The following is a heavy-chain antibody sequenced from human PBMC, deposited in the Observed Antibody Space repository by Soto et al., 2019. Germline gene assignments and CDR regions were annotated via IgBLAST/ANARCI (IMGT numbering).Heavy chain of an antibody. CDR3: ARVVSSGKYCSDGSCCPPLYYYFDF. Sequence: SVKVSCKASGGTFSSYAISWVRQAPGQGLEWIGGIIPIFGTANYAQQCHSRVTITADKSTRTPYMVLSSLRSNNTAVYYCARVVSSGKYCSDGSCCPPLYYYFDFWGQGILVTVSS. V-gene: IGHV1-69*06. J-gene: IGHJ4*02. D-gene: IGHD2-15*01. CDR1: GGTFSSYA. CDR2: IIPIFGTA.